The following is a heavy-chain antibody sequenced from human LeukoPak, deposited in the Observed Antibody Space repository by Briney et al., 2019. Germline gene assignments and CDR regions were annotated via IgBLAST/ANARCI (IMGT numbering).Heavy chain of an antibody. CDR3: ARDDYIVVVVAATD. CDR2: IIPILGIA. J-gene: IGHJ4*02. Sequence: SVKVSCKASGGTFSSYAISWVRQAPGQGLEWMGRIIPILGIANYAQKFQGRVTITADKSTSTAYMELSSLRSEDTAVYYCARDDYIVVVVAATDWGQGTLVTVSS. CDR1: GGTFSSYA. V-gene: IGHV1-69*04. D-gene: IGHD2-15*01.